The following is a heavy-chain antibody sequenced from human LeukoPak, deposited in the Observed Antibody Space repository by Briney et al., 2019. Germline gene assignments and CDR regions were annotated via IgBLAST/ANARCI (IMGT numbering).Heavy chain of an antibody. CDR3: AIGFRLDS. CDR2: INHSGST. D-gene: IGHD2-21*01. Sequence: SETLSLTCAVYGGSFSGYYWSWIRQPPGKGLEWIGEINHSGSTNYNPSLKSRVTISVDTSKNQFSLKLSSVTAADTAVYYCAIGFRLDSWGQGTLVTVSS. V-gene: IGHV4-34*01. CDR1: GGSFSGYY. J-gene: IGHJ4*02.